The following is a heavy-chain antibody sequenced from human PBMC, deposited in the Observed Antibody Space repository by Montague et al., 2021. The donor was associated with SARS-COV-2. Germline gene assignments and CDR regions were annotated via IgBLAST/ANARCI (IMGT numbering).Heavy chain of an antibody. Sequence: SETLSLTCSVSGGSISSYYWSWIRQSPGKGLERIGYIFHSGITDYNPSRKSRVTISVDMSKNQFSLQLNSVTAADSAVYYCARTEYNWNDWFDPWGQGTLVTVSS. D-gene: IGHD1-20*01. CDR1: GGSISSYY. CDR3: ARTEYNWNDWFDP. J-gene: IGHJ5*02. V-gene: IGHV4-59*13. CDR2: IFHSGIT.